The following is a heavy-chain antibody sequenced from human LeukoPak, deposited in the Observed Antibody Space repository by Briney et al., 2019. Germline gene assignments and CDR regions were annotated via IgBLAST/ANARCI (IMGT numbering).Heavy chain of an antibody. D-gene: IGHD7-27*01. CDR1: GGSISSSSYY. J-gene: IGHJ4*02. CDR2: IYYSGST. V-gene: IGHV4-39*07. Sequence: SETLSLTCTVSGGSISSSSYYWGWIRQPPGKGLEWIGSIYYSGSTYCNPSLKSRVTISVDTSKNQFSLKLSSVTAADTAVYYCARDLTHNLTGDSPIDYWGQGTLVTVSS. CDR3: ARDLTHNLTGDSPIDY.